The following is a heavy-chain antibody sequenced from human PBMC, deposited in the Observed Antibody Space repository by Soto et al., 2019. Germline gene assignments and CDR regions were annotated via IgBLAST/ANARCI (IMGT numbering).Heavy chain of an antibody. CDR1: GYTFTGYY. J-gene: IGHJ4*02. Sequence: ASVKVSCKASGYTFTGYYMHWVRQAPGQGLEWMGWINPNSGGTNYAQKFQGRVTMTRDTSISTAYMELSRLRSDDTAVYYCARDGAGGYSSSWACDYWGQGTLVTVSS. CDR3: ARDGAGGYSSSWACDY. V-gene: IGHV1-2*02. CDR2: INPNSGGT. D-gene: IGHD6-13*01.